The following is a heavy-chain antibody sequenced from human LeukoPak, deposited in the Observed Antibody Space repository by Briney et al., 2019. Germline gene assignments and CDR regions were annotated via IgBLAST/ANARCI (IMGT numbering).Heavy chain of an antibody. J-gene: IGHJ4*02. CDR1: GFTFSSYS. CDR3: ARDENIDFWSGSPYFDY. V-gene: IGHV3-21*01. CDR2: ISSSSSYI. D-gene: IGHD3-3*01. Sequence: GGSLRLSCAASGFTFSSYSMNWVRQAPGKGLEWVSSISSSSSYIYYADSVKGRFTISRDNAKNSLYLQMNSLRAEDTAVYYCARDENIDFWSGSPYFDYWGQGTLVTVSS.